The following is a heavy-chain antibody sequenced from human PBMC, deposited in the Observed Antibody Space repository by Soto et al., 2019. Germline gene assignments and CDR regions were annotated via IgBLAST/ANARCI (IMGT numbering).Heavy chain of an antibody. Sequence: QVQLVESGGGVVQPGRSVRLSCVASGFTFSSHAMHWVRQAPGKGLEWVAVIWYDGSKKYYADSVKGRFPVARDDSKNTLYLQMNSLRVEDTAVYYCARDPGYSNYDFDYWGQGTLVTVSP. CDR2: IWYDGSKK. CDR3: ARDPGYSNYDFDY. J-gene: IGHJ4*02. D-gene: IGHD5-12*01. CDR1: GFTFSSHA. V-gene: IGHV3-33*01.